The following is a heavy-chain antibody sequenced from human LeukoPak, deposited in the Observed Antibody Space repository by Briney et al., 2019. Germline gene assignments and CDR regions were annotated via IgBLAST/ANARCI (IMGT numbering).Heavy chain of an antibody. CDR2: INHSGST. V-gene: IGHV4-34*01. CDR3: ARASSSSYDILTGGTFDP. D-gene: IGHD3-9*01. Sequence: GSLRLSCAASGFTFSSYAMSWVRQAPGKGLEWIGEINHSGSTNYNPSLKSRVTISVDTSKNQFSLKLSSVTAADTAVYYCARASSSSYDILTGGTFDPWGQGTLVTVSS. CDR1: GFTFSSYA. J-gene: IGHJ5*02.